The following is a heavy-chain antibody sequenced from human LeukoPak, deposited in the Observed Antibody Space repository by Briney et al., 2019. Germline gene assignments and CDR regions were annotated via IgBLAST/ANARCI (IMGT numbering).Heavy chain of an antibody. CDR3: ASGVGTLDY. CDR2: ISYDGSNE. Sequence: GGSLRLSCAASGFTFSSYSMNWVRQAPGKGLEWVAIISYDGSNEYYADSVKGRFIISRDNSKNTLYLQMNSLRAADTAVYYCASGVGTLDYWGQGALVTVSS. J-gene: IGHJ4*02. CDR1: GFTFSSYS. D-gene: IGHD3-10*01. V-gene: IGHV3-30*03.